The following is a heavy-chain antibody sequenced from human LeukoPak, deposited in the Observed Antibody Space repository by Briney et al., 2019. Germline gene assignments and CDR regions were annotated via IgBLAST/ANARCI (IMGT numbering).Heavy chain of an antibody. Sequence: SETLSLTCSVSGGSIIGSYWTWIRQSPGKGLEWIGYVYNTVDMNYNPSLQSRVTISVDMSKNRVSLRLNSVTAADTAIYYCARSRNYDSSGYNPTHYFDSWGQGALVTVSS. D-gene: IGHD3-22*01. J-gene: IGHJ4*02. CDR3: ARSRNYDSSGYNPTHYFDS. CDR1: GGSIIGSY. CDR2: VYNTVDM. V-gene: IGHV4-59*01.